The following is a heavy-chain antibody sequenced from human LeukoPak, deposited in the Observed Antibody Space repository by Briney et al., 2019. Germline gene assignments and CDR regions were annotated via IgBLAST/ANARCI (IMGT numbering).Heavy chain of an antibody. CDR2: ISSSGSII. V-gene: IGHV3-48*03. J-gene: IGHJ3*01. CDR3: ARGGNTGYNYNAFDV. CDR1: GFTFSTHE. Sequence: GGSLRLSCAASGFTFSTHEMNWVRLAPGEGLEWVSFISSSGSIIYYADSVKGRFTISRDNAKNSLYLQMNSLRAEDTAVFYCARGGNTGYNYNAFDVWGQGTMVTVSS. D-gene: IGHD3-22*01.